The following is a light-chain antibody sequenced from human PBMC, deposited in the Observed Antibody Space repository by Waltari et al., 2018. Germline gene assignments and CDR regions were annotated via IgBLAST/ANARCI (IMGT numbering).Light chain of an antibody. Sequence: QSALTQPASVSGSPGQSITISCTGTSDDIGAYSYVTWYHQRPGKVPKLIIYDLTEPPSRVSHRFSGSKSGSTASLTVSGLQAEDEGLFYCSAYTSRGTLKFGGGTRVTVL. CDR1: SDDIGAYSY. CDR3: SAYTSRGTLK. V-gene: IGLV2-14*03. CDR2: DLT. J-gene: IGLJ2*01.